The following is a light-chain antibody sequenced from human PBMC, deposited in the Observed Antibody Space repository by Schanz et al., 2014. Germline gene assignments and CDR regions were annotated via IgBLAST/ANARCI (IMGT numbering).Light chain of an antibody. Sequence: EIVLTQSPATLSLSPGERATLSCRASQSVSSYLAWYQQKPGQAPRFLMYGASSRATGIPARFSGSGSGTEFILTISSLQSEDFAVYHCQHQGTFGGGTKVEIK. CDR2: GAS. J-gene: IGKJ4*01. CDR3: QHQGT. CDR1: QSVSSY. V-gene: IGKV3-11*01.